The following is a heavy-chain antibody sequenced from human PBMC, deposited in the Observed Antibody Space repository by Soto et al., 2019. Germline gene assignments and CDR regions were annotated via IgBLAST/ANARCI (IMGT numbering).Heavy chain of an antibody. CDR3: ARASGSSYWFDP. CDR2: IAAYNGDT. Sequence: ASVKVSCKASGYTFTSYGISWVRQAPGQGLEWMGWIAAYNGDTKYGQMFEGRVTMTIDTFTSTTYMDLTSLTSDDTAVYFCARASGSSYWFDPWGQGTLVTVSS. J-gene: IGHJ5*02. V-gene: IGHV1-18*01. CDR1: GYTFTSYG. D-gene: IGHD1-26*01.